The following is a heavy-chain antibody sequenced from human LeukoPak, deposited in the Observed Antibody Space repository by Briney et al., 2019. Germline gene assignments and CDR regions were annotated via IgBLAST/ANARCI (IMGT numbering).Heavy chain of an antibody. Sequence: SETLSLTCAVSGGSISSGGYSWSWLRQPPGKGLEWIGYIYHSGSTYYNPSLKSRVTISVDTSKNQFSLKLSSVTAADTAVYYCARYYDSSGFLHYFDYWGRGTLVTVSS. J-gene: IGHJ4*02. CDR3: ARYYDSSGFLHYFDY. CDR1: GGSISSGGYS. CDR2: IYHSGST. D-gene: IGHD3-22*01. V-gene: IGHV4-30-2*02.